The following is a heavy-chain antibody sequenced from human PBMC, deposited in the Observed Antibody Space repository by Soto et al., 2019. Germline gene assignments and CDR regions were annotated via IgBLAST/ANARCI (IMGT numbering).Heavy chain of an antibody. CDR3: TKDQGGSYDSWFDP. CDR1: GFTFSNYA. J-gene: IGHJ5*02. CDR2: ITCGGGST. V-gene: IGHV3-23*01. Sequence: GSLRLSCAASGFTFSNYAMSWVRQAPGKGLEWVAAITCGGGSTYYADSVKGRFTTSRDNAKNSLSLQMNSLRADDTAVYFCTKDQGGSYDSWFDPWGQGTLVTVSS. D-gene: IGHD1-26*01.